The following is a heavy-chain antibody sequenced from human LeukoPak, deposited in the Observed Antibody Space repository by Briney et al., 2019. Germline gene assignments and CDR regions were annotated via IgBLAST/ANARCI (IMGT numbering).Heavy chain of an antibody. CDR3: ARDGIVVVPAAPPHNWFDP. CDR1: GYTFTSYD. CDR2: MNPNSGNT. V-gene: IGHV1-8*01. J-gene: IGHJ5*02. D-gene: IGHD2-2*01. Sequence: ASVKVSCKASGYTFTSYDINWVRQATGQGLEWMGWMNPNSGNTGYAQKFQGRVTMTRNTSISTAYMELSSLRSEDTAVYYCARDGIVVVPAAPPHNWFDPWGQGTLVTVSS.